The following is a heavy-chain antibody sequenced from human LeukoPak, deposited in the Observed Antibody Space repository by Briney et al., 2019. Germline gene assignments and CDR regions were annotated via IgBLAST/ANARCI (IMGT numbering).Heavy chain of an antibody. CDR3: ARNFGSSWYYFDY. CDR1: GGSISGYY. D-gene: IGHD6-13*01. CDR2: IYYSGNT. Sequence: SETLSLTCTVSGGSISGYYWSWIRQPPGKGLEWIGYIYYSGNTNCNPSLKSRVTISVDTSNNQFSLKLSSVTAADTAVYYCARNFGSSWYYFDYWGQGTLVTVSS. V-gene: IGHV4-59*01. J-gene: IGHJ4*02.